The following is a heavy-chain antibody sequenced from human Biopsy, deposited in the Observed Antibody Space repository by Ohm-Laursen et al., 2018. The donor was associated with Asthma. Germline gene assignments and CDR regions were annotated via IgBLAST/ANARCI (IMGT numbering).Heavy chain of an antibody. Sequence: SDTLSLTWTVSGDSISSSSYYWGWIRQPPGKGLEWIGSNYYSENTYYNPSLKSRVTISEDTSKNQFSLKLNSVTAADTAVYYCARHRGDSSGYYYDSFDYWGQGTLVTVSS. CDR1: GDSISSSSYY. CDR3: ARHRGDSSGYYYDSFDY. D-gene: IGHD3-22*01. V-gene: IGHV4-39*01. CDR2: NYYSENT. J-gene: IGHJ4*02.